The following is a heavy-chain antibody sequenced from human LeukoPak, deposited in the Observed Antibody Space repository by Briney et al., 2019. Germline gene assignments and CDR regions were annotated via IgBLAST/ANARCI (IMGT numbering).Heavy chain of an antibody. CDR2: INPSGGST. CDR1: GYTFTGYY. CDR3: AKDRGWQYADYETVAVEH. V-gene: IGHV1-46*01. J-gene: IGHJ4*02. Sequence: ASVKVSCKASGYTFTGYYMHWVRQAPGQGLEWMGIINPSGGSTSYAQKFQGRVTMTRDTSTSTVYMELSSLRSDDTAVYYCAKDRGWQYADYETVAVEHWGQGTLVTVSS. D-gene: IGHD4-17*01.